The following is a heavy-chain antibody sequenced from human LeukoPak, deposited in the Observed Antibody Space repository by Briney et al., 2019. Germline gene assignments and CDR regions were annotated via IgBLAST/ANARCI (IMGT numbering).Heavy chain of an antibody. J-gene: IGHJ3*02. CDR2: IYRGGST. CDR3: SKGNYGSGNYYMGDAFDI. CDR1: GFTVSSNY. D-gene: IGHD3-10*01. Sequence: PGGSLRLSCAASGFTVSSNYVNWVRQAPGMGLEWVSSIYRGGSTYYADSVRGRFTISRDNSKNTLYLQMDSLRDEDTAMYYCSKGNYGSGNYYMGDAFDIWGQGTMVTVSS. V-gene: IGHV3-53*01.